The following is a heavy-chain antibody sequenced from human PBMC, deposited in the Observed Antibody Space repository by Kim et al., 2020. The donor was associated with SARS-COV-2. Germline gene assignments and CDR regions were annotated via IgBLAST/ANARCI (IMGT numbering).Heavy chain of an antibody. J-gene: IGHJ4*02. V-gene: IGHV3-11*01. Sequence: GGSLRLSCAASGFTFSDYYMSWIRQAPGKGLEWVSYISSSGSTIYYADSVKGRFTISRDNAKNSLYLQMNSLRAEDTAVYYCARDKPSYSSGWYYFDYWGQGTLVTVSS. CDR2: ISSSGSTI. D-gene: IGHD6-19*01. CDR1: GFTFSDYY. CDR3: ARDKPSYSSGWYYFDY.